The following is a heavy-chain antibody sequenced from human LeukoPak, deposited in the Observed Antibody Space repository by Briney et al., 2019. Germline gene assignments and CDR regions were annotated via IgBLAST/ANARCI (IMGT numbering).Heavy chain of an antibody. J-gene: IGHJ4*02. Sequence: SVKVSCKASGGTFSCYAISWVRQAPGQGLEWMGRIIPIFGTANYAQKFQGRVTITTDESTSTAYMELSSLRSEDTAVYYCARDEGAYYYDSSGYYFGYWGQGTLVTVSS. D-gene: IGHD3-22*01. CDR1: GGTFSCYA. CDR2: IIPIFGTA. V-gene: IGHV1-69*05. CDR3: ARDEGAYYYDSSGYYFGY.